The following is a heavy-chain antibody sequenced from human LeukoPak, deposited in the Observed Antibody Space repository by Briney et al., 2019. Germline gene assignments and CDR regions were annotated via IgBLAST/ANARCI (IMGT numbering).Heavy chain of an antibody. CDR3: ARGADSGYSSDN. CDR2: INSDGRST. D-gene: IGHD3-9*01. J-gene: IGHJ4*02. CDR1: GFTFSSYE. V-gene: IGHV3-74*01. Sequence: GGSLRLSCAASGFTFSSYEMNWVRQAPGKGLVWVSRINSDGRSTNYADSVKGRFTISRDNAKNTLYLQMNSLRAEDTAVYYCARGADSGYSSDNWGQGTVVSVSS.